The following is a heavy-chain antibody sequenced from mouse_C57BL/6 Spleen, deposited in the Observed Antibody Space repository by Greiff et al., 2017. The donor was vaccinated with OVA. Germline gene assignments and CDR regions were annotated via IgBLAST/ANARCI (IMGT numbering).Heavy chain of an antibody. V-gene: IGHV1-54*01. Sequence: QVQLQQSGAELVRPGTSVKVSCKASGYAFTNYLIEWVKQRPGQGLEWIGVINPGSGGTNYNEKFKGKATLTADKSSSTAYMQLSSLTSEDSAVYVCARDGNYYAMDYWGQGTSVTVSS. CDR2: INPGSGGT. J-gene: IGHJ4*01. CDR1: GYAFTNYL. CDR3: ARDGNYYAMDY.